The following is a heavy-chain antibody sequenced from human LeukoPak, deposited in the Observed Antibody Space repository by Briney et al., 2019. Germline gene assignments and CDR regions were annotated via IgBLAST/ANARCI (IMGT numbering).Heavy chain of an antibody. CDR3: AKGPTYYYDSSGYYFDY. J-gene: IGHJ4*02. V-gene: IGHV3-30*18. CDR1: GFTFRSYG. Sequence: GGSLRLSCAASGFTFRSYGMHWVRQAPGKGLEWVAVISYDGSNKYYADSVKGRFTISRDNSKNTLYLQMNSLRAEDTAVYYCAKGPTYYYDSSGYYFDYWGQGTLVTVSS. D-gene: IGHD3-22*01. CDR2: ISYDGSNK.